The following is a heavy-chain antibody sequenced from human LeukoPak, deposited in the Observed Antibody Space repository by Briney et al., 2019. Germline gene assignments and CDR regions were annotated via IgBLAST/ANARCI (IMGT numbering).Heavy chain of an antibody. J-gene: IGHJ4*02. Sequence: PSETLSLTCTVSGGSISSGGYYWSWIRQHPGKGLEWIGYIYYSGSTNYNPSLKSRVTISVDTSKNQFSLKLSSVTAADTAVYYCARESGLGSGSSDYWGQGTLVTVSS. CDR2: IYYSGST. D-gene: IGHD3-10*01. CDR3: ARESGLGSGSSDY. V-gene: IGHV4-61*08. CDR1: GGSISSGGYY.